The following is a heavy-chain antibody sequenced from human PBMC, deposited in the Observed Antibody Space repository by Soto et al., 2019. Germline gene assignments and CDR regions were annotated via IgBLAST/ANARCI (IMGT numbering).Heavy chain of an antibody. Sequence: QVQLVESGGGVVQPGRSLRLSCAASGFTFSSYGMHWVRQAPGKGLEWVAVISYDGSNKYYADSVKGRFTISRDNSKNTLYLQMNSLRAEDTAVYYCARVLLTGRLPSNWFDPWGQGTLVTVSS. D-gene: IGHD1-1*01. CDR3: ARVLLTGRLPSNWFDP. CDR2: ISYDGSNK. V-gene: IGHV3-30-3*01. J-gene: IGHJ5*02. CDR1: GFTFSSYG.